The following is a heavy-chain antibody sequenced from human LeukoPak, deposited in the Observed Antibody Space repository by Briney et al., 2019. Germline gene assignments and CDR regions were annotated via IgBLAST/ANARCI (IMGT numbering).Heavy chain of an antibody. J-gene: IGHJ4*02. Sequence: GGSLRLSCAASGFTFSNAWMSWVRQAPGKGLVWVSRIRSDGSSTNYADSVKGRFTISRDNAKNTLYLQMNSLRAEDAAIYYCARDSGYDNGDFDYWGQGTLVTVSS. CDR2: IRSDGSST. D-gene: IGHD5-12*01. CDR1: GFTFSNAW. V-gene: IGHV3-74*01. CDR3: ARDSGYDNGDFDY.